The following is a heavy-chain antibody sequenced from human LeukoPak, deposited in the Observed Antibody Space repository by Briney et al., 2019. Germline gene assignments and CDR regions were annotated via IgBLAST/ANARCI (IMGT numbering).Heavy chain of an antibody. D-gene: IGHD2-2*02. Sequence: GGSLRLSCAASGFTFSSYSMNWVRQAPGKGLEWFSSISSSSSYIYYADSVKGRFTISRDNAKNSLYLQMNSLRAEDTAVYYCARDEAIVVVPAAIRYSMVDYWGQGTLVTVSS. CDR3: ARDEAIVVVPAAIRYSMVDY. CDR1: GFTFSSYS. CDR2: ISSSSSYI. J-gene: IGHJ4*02. V-gene: IGHV3-21*01.